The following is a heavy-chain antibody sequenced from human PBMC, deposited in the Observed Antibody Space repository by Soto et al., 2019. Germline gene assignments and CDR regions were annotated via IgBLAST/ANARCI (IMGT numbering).Heavy chain of an antibody. Sequence: GGSLRLSCAASGFTFSSYGMHWVRQAPGKGLEWVAVIWYDGSNKYYADSVKGRFTISRDNSKNTLYLQMNSLRAEDTAVYYCARAADTAMVPYFDYWGQGTLVTVSS. J-gene: IGHJ4*02. CDR3: ARAADTAMVPYFDY. CDR2: IWYDGSNK. D-gene: IGHD5-18*01. CDR1: GFTFSSYG. V-gene: IGHV3-33*01.